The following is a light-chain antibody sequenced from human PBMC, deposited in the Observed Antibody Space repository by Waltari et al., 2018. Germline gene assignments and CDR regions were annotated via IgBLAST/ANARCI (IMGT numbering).Light chain of an antibody. CDR2: DVS. CDR1: SSHVGGYNY. V-gene: IGLV2-14*03. CDR3: SSYTSSSSVV. Sequence: QSALTQPASVSGSPGQSIAISCTGTSSHVGGYNYVPWYQQHPGKAPKLMIYDVSNRPAGVSNRFSGYKSGNTASLTISGLQAEDEADYYCSSYTSSSSVVFGGGTKLTVL. J-gene: IGLJ2*01.